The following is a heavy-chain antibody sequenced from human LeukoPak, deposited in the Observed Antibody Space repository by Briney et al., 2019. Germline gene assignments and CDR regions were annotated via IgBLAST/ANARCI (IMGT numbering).Heavy chain of an antibody. V-gene: IGHV3-66*01. CDR2: LHGGGST. CDR1: GITVSRNY. CDR3: AKARD. Sequence: GGSLKLSCAASGITVSRNYMRWVRQAPGKGLEWVSVLHGGGSTYYAHSVKGRFTISRDNSKNTVYLQMDSLTVEDTAIYYCAKARDWGQGTLVTVSP. J-gene: IGHJ4*02.